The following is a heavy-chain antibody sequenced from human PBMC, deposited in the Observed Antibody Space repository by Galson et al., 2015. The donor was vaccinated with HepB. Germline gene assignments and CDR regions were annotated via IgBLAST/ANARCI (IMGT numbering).Heavy chain of an antibody. D-gene: IGHD5-18*01. CDR1: GFTFSGYG. Sequence: SLRLSCAASGFTFSGYGMHWVRQAPGKGLEWVAVIWYDGSNRYYADSVKGRFTISRDNSRNTLYLQMTSLRAEDTAVYYCARRVDTAMGEPLHFWGPGTMVTVSS. V-gene: IGHV3-33*08. CDR2: IWYDGSNR. CDR3: ARRVDTAMGEPLHF. J-gene: IGHJ3*01.